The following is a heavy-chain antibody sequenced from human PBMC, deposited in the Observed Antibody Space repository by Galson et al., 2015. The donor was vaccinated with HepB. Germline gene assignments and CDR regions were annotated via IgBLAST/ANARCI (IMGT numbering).Heavy chain of an antibody. CDR1: GLSLRNARVG. CDR2: IFSNDEK. CDR3: ARSLGYCSGDSCYNAFDI. D-gene: IGHD2-15*01. V-gene: IGHV2-26*01. J-gene: IGHJ3*02. Sequence: PALVKPTQTLTLTCTVSGLSLRNARVGVSWIRQPPGKALEWLVHIFSNDEKSYSTSLKSRITISKDTSKSQVVLTMSNMGPVDTATYYCARSLGYCSGDSCYNAFDIWGQGTMVTVSS.